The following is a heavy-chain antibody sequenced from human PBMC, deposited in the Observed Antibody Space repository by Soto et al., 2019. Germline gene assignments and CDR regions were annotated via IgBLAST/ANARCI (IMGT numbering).Heavy chain of an antibody. J-gene: IGHJ4*02. CDR1: GGTFSDYA. V-gene: IGHV1-69*01. D-gene: IGHD3-9*01. Sequence: QVQLVLSGAELKKPGSSVKVSCKASGGTFSDYAISWVRQAPGQGLEWVGGVLPISKRATYAQKFRGRVTVTADESTSTVCMELSSLTSEDTGVYYCARGEHYYYMLTGYYLDYWGQGTLVTVSS. CDR3: ARGEHYYYMLTGYYLDY. CDR2: VLPISKRA.